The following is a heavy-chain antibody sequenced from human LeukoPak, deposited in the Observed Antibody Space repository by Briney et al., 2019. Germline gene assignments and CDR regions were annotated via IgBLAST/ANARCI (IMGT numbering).Heavy chain of an antibody. CDR1: GFTFSNYA. J-gene: IGHJ4*02. CDR3: APGYSSGWSLLQYFDY. D-gene: IGHD6-19*01. Sequence: GGSPRLSCAASGFTFSNYAMHWVRQAPGKGLEWVAVISYDGSKYYPESVKGRFTISRDNSQNTLSLQMDSLRPEDTAVYYCAPGYSSGWSLLQYFDYWGQGTLVTVSS. V-gene: IGHV3-30*03. CDR2: ISYDGSK.